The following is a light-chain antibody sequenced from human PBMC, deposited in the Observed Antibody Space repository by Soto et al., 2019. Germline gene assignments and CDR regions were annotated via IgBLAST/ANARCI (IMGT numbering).Light chain of an antibody. CDR3: QQYYSYLPWT. Sequence: EIVMTQSPATLSVSPGERATLSCRASQSVSVNLAWYQQKPGQPPRLLIYGASTRATGIPARFSGSGSGTEFTLTISCLQSEDFATYYCQQYYSYLPWTFGQGTKVEIK. CDR1: QSVSVN. J-gene: IGKJ1*01. CDR2: GAS. V-gene: IGKV3-15*01.